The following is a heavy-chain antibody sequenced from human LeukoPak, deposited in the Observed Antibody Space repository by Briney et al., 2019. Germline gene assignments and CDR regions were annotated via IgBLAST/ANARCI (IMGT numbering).Heavy chain of an antibody. D-gene: IGHD4-23*01. V-gene: IGHV3-23*01. CDR2: ISGSGGST. Sequence: PGGSLRLSCAASGFTFSSYAMSWVRQAPGKGLEWVSAISGSGGSTYYAGSVKGRFTISRDNSKNTLYLQMNSLRAEDTAVYYCAKAPTTVVTPDFYAFDIWGQGTMVTVSS. CDR1: GFTFSSYA. J-gene: IGHJ3*02. CDR3: AKAPTTVVTPDFYAFDI.